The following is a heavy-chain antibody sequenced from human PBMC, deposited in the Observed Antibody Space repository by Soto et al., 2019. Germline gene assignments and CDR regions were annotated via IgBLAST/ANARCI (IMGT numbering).Heavy chain of an antibody. CDR2: IFPGDSDT. CDR3: ARQGRPYSGSGYYNCMDV. D-gene: IGHD6-6*01. CDR1: GFSLNTYW. V-gene: IGHV5-51*01. J-gene: IGHJ6*02. Sequence: GESLQISCNASGFSLNTYWIGWVRQKPGKGLEWMGSIFPGDSDTRYSPSFQGQVIISADRSISTAYLQWRSLEASDTAIYYCARQGRPYSGSGYYNCMDVRGQGITVTVS.